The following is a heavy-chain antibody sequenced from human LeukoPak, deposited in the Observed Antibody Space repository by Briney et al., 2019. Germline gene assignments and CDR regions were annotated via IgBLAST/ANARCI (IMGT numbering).Heavy chain of an antibody. CDR1: GFTFSSYS. CDR2: ISTSSSYI. J-gene: IGHJ6*03. Sequence: PGGSLRLSCAASGFTFSSYSMNWVRQAPGKGLEWVSFISTSSSYIHNADSVKGRFTISRDNAENSLYLQMNSLRAEDTAVYYCARAAIAAARIYYYMDVWGKGTTVTISS. V-gene: IGHV3-21*01. D-gene: IGHD6-13*01. CDR3: ARAAIAAARIYYYMDV.